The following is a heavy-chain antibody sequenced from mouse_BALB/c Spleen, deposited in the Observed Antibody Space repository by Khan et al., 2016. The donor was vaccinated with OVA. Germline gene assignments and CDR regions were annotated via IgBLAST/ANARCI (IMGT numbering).Heavy chain of an antibody. CDR1: GYSITSGYG. V-gene: IGHV3-2*02. CDR3: ARTARIKY. Sequence: EVKLLESGPGLVKPSQSLYLTCTVTGYSITSGYGWNWIRQFPGNKLEWMGYISYSGSTKYNPSLKSRISITRDTSKNQFFLQLNSVTTEDTSTYYCARTARIKYWGQGTTLTVSS. J-gene: IGHJ2*01. D-gene: IGHD1-2*01. CDR2: ISYSGST.